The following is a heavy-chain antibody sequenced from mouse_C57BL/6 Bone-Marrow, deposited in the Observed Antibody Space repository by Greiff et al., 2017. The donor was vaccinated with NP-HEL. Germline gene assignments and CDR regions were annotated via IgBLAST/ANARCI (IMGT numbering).Heavy chain of an antibody. V-gene: IGHV2-9-1*01. Sequence: QVQLKESGPGLVAPSLSLSFPCTVSGFSLTSYAISWVRQPPGKGLAWLGVILTGGGTNYNSALKSRLSISKDNSKSQVFLKMNSLQTDDTARYYCARNAPLMTTPFYFDYWGQGTTLTVSS. CDR1: GFSLTSYA. CDR3: ARNAPLMTTPFYFDY. D-gene: IGHD1-1*01. CDR2: ILTGGGT. J-gene: IGHJ2*01.